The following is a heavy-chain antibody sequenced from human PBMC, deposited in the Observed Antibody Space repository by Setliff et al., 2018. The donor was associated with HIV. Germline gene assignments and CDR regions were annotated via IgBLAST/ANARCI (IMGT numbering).Heavy chain of an antibody. Sequence: SETLSLTCTVSGGSINNHYWYWIRQPPGKGLEWIGYIYISGTTNYNPSLKNRVTMSLDTSKTQVSLRLTSVTAADPAVYYCARRSIVGVTRGFYYYGLDVWGQGTTVTVSS. V-gene: IGHV4-4*09. J-gene: IGHJ6*02. CDR1: GGSINNHY. D-gene: IGHD1-26*01. CDR2: IYISGTT. CDR3: ARRSIVGVTRGFYYYGLDV.